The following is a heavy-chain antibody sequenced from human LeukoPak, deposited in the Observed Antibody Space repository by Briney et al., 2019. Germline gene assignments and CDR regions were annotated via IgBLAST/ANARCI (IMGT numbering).Heavy chain of an antibody. D-gene: IGHD3-10*01. Sequence: GGSLRLSCAASGFTFSDYYMSWIRQAPGKGLEWVSYISSSGSTIYYADFVKGRFTISRDNAKNSLYLQMNSLRAEDTAVYYCARVSLVRGVIEYYYYYYMDVWGKGTTVTVSS. CDR2: ISSSGSTI. CDR1: GFTFSDYY. CDR3: ARVSLVRGVIEYYYYYYMDV. V-gene: IGHV3-11*04. J-gene: IGHJ6*03.